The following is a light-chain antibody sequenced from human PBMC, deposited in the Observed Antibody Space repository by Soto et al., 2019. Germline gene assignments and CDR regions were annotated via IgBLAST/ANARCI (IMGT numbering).Light chain of an antibody. J-gene: IGKJ5*01. CDR3: QQYSNWPPAIT. CDR2: GSS. V-gene: IGKV3-15*01. Sequence: VLTQSPATLSVSPGERATLSCRASQSVSSSLAWYQQKPGQPPRLLIYGSSTRATGVPDRFSGSGSGTEFALIISSLQSEDVAVYYCQQYSNWPPAITFGQGTRLEIK. CDR1: QSVSSS.